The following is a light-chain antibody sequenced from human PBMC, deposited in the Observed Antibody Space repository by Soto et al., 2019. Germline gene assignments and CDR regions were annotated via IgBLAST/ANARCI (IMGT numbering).Light chain of an antibody. J-gene: IGLJ1*01. CDR2: EVS. CDR1: ISDVGGYNY. Sequence: QSVLTQPASVSGSPGQSITISCTGTISDVGGYNYVSWYQQHPGKAPKLMIYEVSNRPSGVSYRFSGSKSGNTASLTISGLQPEDEADYYCSSYTRSTTLRVFGTGTKLTVL. V-gene: IGLV2-14*01. CDR3: SSYTRSTTLRV.